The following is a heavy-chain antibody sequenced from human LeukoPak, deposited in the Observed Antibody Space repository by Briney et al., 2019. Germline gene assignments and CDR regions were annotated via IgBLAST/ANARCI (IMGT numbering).Heavy chain of an antibody. CDR3: ARYSSGWYHEFDY. D-gene: IGHD6-19*01. CDR1: GFTFSSYS. V-gene: IGHV3-48*04. Sequence: GGSLRLSCAASGFTFSSYSMNWVRQAPGKGLEWVSYISSSSTIYYADSVKGRFTISRDNAKNSLYLQMNSLRAEDTAVYYCARYSSGWYHEFDYWGQGTLVTVSS. CDR2: ISSSSTI. J-gene: IGHJ4*02.